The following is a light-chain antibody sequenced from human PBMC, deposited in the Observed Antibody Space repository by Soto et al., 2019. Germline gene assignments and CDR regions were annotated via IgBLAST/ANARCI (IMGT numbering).Light chain of an antibody. CDR2: DVS. J-gene: IGLJ2*01. Sequence: QSVLTQPASVSGSPGQPITISCTGTSSDVGRYTYVSWYQQHPGKAPKLMIYDVSSRPSGVSNRFSGSKSGNTASLTISGLQAEDEADYYCSSHAYSNIVLFGGGTKLTVL. CDR3: SSHAYSNIVL. V-gene: IGLV2-14*03. CDR1: SSDVGRYTY.